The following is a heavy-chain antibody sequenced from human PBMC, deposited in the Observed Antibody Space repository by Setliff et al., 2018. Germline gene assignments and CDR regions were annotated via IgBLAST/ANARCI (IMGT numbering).Heavy chain of an antibody. Sequence: GASVKVSCKASGYTFTGYYMYWVRQAPGQGLEWMGRINPSSGATIYAQKFQGRVTMTEDTSTDTAYMELSSLRSEDTAVYYCATVDIVATITGGYYFDYWGQGTLVTVSS. V-gene: IGHV1-2*06. J-gene: IGHJ4*02. CDR3: ATVDIVATITGGYYFDY. D-gene: IGHD5-12*01. CDR1: GYTFTGYY. CDR2: INPSSGAT.